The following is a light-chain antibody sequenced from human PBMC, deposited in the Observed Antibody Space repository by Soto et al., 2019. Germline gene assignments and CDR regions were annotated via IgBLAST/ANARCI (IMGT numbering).Light chain of an antibody. CDR2: EVS. CDR3: SSYTSTSAWV. J-gene: IGLJ3*02. Sequence: QSVLTQPASVSGSPGQSITISCTGTSSDVGGYNSVSWFQQHPGKAPQLIIYEVSNRPSGVSDRFSGSKSGNTASLTISGLQAEDETDYYCSSYTSTSAWVFGGGTQLTVL. CDR1: SSDVGGYNS. V-gene: IGLV2-14*01.